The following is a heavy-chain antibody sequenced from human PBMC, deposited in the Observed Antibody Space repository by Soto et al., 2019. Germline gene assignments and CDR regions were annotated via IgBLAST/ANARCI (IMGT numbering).Heavy chain of an antibody. V-gene: IGHV3-74*01. D-gene: IGHD5-12*01. J-gene: IGHJ4*02. CDR2: VKSDGSST. CDR1: GFTFSSYW. Sequence: GGSLRLSCAASGFTFSSYWMHWVRQAPGKGLVWVSRVKSDGSSTNYADSVKGRFTISRDNAKNTLHLQMNSLRAEDTAVYYCARARARDITCPWSLVVYSGLGT. CDR3: ARARARDITCPWSLVVY.